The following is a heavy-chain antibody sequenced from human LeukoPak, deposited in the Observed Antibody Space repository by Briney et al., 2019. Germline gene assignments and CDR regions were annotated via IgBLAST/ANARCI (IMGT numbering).Heavy chain of an antibody. V-gene: IGHV3-48*04. CDR1: GFTFSSYS. CDR3: ARAALVGATTSGFDY. D-gene: IGHD1-26*01. CDR2: ISSSSSTI. Sequence: GGSLRLSCAASGFTFSSYSMNWVRQAPGKGLEWVSYISSSSSTIYYADSVKGRFTISRDNAKNSLYLQMNSLRAEDTAVYYCARAALVGATTSGFDYWGQGTLVTVSS. J-gene: IGHJ4*02.